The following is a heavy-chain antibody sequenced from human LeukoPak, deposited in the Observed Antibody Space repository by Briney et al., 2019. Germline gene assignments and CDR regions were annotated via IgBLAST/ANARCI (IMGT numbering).Heavy chain of an antibody. Sequence: GGSLRLSCAASGFTFSNYVMSWVRQAPGKGLEWVSLISGSDGSTHYADSVKGRFTISRDNSKSTLYLQMNSLRAEDTAVFYCAKDDRRYGSGSYDSWGQGTLVTVSS. V-gene: IGHV3-23*01. D-gene: IGHD3-10*01. J-gene: IGHJ4*02. CDR1: GFTFSNYV. CDR2: ISGSDGST. CDR3: AKDDRRYGSGSYDS.